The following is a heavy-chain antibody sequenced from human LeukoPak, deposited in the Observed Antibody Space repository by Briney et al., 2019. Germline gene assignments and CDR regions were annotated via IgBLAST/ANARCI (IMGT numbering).Heavy chain of an antibody. J-gene: IGHJ6*02. CDR1: GFTFSSYA. CDR3: ARDQYYGSGPMDV. Sequence: PGGSLRLSCAASGFTFSSYAMSWVRQAPGKGLEWVSSISSSSGYIYYADSVKGRFTISRDNAKNSLYLQMNSLRAEDTAVYYCARDQYYGSGPMDVWGQGTTVTVSS. V-gene: IGHV3-21*01. CDR2: ISSSSGYI. D-gene: IGHD3-10*01.